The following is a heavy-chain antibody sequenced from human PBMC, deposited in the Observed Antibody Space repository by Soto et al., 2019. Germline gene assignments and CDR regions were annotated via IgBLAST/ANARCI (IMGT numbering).Heavy chain of an antibody. D-gene: IGHD1-26*01. V-gene: IGHV3-30-3*01. CDR3: ARGGMGYFDY. J-gene: IGHJ4*02. Sequence: QVQLVESGGGVVQPGRSLRLSCAASGFTFSSYAMHWVRQAPGKGLEWVAVISYDGSNKYYADSVKGRFTISRDNSKHPLDLQMNSLRAEDTAVYYCARGGMGYFDYWGQGTLVTVSS. CDR2: ISYDGSNK. CDR1: GFTFSSYA.